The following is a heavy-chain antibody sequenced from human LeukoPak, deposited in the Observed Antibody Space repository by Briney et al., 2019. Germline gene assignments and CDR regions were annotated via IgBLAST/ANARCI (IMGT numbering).Heavy chain of an antibody. D-gene: IGHD4-23*01. V-gene: IGHV3-30*18. CDR3: AKFYYRYGGNSVLSEDTRENLYDI. Sequence: GESLKISCAAPGFTFSSYGIHWVRQAPGKGLEWVAVISYDGIKKFYADSVKGRFTISRDNSKNTLYLQMNSLRAEDTAVYYCAKFYYRYGGNSVLSEDTRENLYDIWGQGTMVAVSS. CDR1: GFTFSSYG. CDR2: ISYDGIKK. J-gene: IGHJ3*02.